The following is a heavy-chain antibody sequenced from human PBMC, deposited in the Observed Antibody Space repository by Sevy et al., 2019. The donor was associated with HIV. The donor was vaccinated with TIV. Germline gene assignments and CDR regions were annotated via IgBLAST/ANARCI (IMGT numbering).Heavy chain of an antibody. J-gene: IGHJ3*02. CDR3: ARVSIGVVGGGFGAFDI. CDR2: ISSSGSAI. CDR1: GFTFSDYY. D-gene: IGHD6-6*01. V-gene: IGHV3-11*01. Sequence: GGSLRLSCAASGFTFSDYYMTWIRQPPGKGLEWISYISSSGSAIYYADSMKGRFTISRDNAKKSFYLQMNSLRAEDTAVYYCARVSIGVVGGGFGAFDIWGQGTMVTVSS.